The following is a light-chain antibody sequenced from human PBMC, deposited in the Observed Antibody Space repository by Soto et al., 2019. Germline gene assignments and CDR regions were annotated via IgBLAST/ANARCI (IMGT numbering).Light chain of an antibody. J-gene: IGKJ1*01. V-gene: IGKV1-5*03. CDR2: KPS. CDR1: QTLTSW. Sequence: DIQMTQSPSTLSASVGDTVTITCRASQTLTSWLAWYQQKPGSAPKLLIYKPSSLGGGVPSRFSGTGSGTEFTLTINSLQPDDFATYFCQHYDNFRWTFGQGTKVEV. CDR3: QHYDNFRWT.